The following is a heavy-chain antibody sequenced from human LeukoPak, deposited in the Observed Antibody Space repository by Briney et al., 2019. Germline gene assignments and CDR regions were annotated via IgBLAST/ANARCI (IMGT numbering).Heavy chain of an antibody. J-gene: IGHJ6*03. CDR1: GGSISSGGYY. CDR3: ARGVELRNYYYYMDV. CDR2: IYSSGST. D-gene: IGHD1-26*01. Sequence: SETLSLTCTVSGGSISSGGYYWSWARQPAGGGLEWIGRIYSSGSTNYNPSLKSRVTVSLDPSKNQFSLKLSSVTAADTAVYYCARGVELRNYYYYMDVWGKGTTVTVSS. V-gene: IGHV4-61*02.